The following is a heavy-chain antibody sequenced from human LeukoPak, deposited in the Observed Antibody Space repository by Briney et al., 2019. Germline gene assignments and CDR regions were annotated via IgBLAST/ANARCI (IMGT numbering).Heavy chain of an antibody. D-gene: IGHD2-15*01. V-gene: IGHV4-31*03. CDR3: ARDCSGGSCLDY. CDR1: GGSISSGGYY. Sequence: SETLSLTCTVSGGSISSGGYYWSWIRQHPGKGLEWIEHIYYSGNTYYSPSLKSRVTISIDTSKNQFSLKLNSVTAADTAVYYCARDCSGGSCLDYWGQGTLVTVSS. J-gene: IGHJ4*02. CDR2: IYYSGNT.